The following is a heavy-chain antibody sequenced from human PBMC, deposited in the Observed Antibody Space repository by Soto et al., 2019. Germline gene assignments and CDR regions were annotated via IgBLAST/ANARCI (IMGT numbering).Heavy chain of an antibody. J-gene: IGHJ6*02. CDR2: IYYSGST. CDR1: GGSISSSSYY. Sequence: SETLSLTCTVSGGSISSSSYYWGWIRQPPGKGLEWIGSIYYSGSTYYNPSLKSRVTISVDTSKNQFSLKLSSVTAADTAVYYCAGLGILIPPIPMVVWRQGTTVTV. CDR3: AGLGILIPPIPMVV. D-gene: IGHD2-2*02. V-gene: IGHV4-39*01.